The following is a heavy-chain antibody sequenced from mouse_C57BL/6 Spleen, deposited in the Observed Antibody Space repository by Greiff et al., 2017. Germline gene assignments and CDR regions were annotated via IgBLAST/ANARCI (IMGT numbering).Heavy chain of an antibody. CDR2: INPSSGYT. CDR3: ASEGFTMVTTAVPPRDY. Sequence: VQLQQSGAELAKPGASVKLSCKASGYTFTSYWMHWVKQRPGQGLEWIGYINPSSGYTKYNEKFKDKATLTADKSSSTAYMPLSRLTYEDSAVYYCASEGFTMVTTAVPPRDYWGQGPSVTVPS. D-gene: IGHD2-2*01. CDR1: GYTFTSYW. J-gene: IGHJ4*01. V-gene: IGHV1-7*01.